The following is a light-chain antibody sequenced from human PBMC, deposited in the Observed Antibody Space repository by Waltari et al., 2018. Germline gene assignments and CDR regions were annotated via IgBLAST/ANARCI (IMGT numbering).Light chain of an antibody. Sequence: IVMTQSPATLSVSPGETATLSCRASQSVSPNVAWYQKKPGQAPRLLIYDASTRATSVPAKFRGSWSGTEFTLTISSLQSEDFAVYYCQQYNRWPPITFGHGTRLEIK. CDR1: QSVSPN. CDR3: QQYNRWPPIT. V-gene: IGKV3-15*01. J-gene: IGKJ5*01. CDR2: DAS.